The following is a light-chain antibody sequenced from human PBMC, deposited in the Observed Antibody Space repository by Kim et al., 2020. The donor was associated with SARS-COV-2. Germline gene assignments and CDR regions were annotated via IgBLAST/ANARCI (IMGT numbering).Light chain of an antibody. CDR2: STS. Sequence: MTQSPATLSVSPGERVTLSCRASESVTTNLVLYQQRPGQPPRLLIYSTSVRATGVPARFSGSGSGTEFTLTISRLESEDFASYYCQQCHDWPWAFGQGTKVDIK. V-gene: IGKV3-15*01. J-gene: IGKJ1*01. CDR1: ESVTTN. CDR3: QQCHDWPWA.